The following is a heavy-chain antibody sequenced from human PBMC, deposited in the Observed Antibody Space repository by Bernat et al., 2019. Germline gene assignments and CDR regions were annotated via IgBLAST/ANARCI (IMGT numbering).Heavy chain of an antibody. Sequence: QVQLVQSGAEVKKPGASVKVSCKASGYTFTSYYMHWVRQAPGQGLEWMGIINPSGGSTSYAQKFQGRVTMTRDTSTSTVYMELSSLRSEDTALYYCARAGSPAYFDYWGQGTLVTVSS. CDR3: ARAGSPAYFDY. J-gene: IGHJ4*02. V-gene: IGHV1-46*01. CDR2: INPSGGST. D-gene: IGHD1-1*01. CDR1: GYTFTSYY.